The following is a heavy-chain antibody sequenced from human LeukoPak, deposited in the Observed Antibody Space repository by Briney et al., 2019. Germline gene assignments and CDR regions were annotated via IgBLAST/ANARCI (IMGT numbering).Heavy chain of an antibody. Sequence: PGGSLRLSCAASGFTFSSYAMHWVRQAPGKGLEWVAVKSYDGSNKYYADSVKGRFTISRDNSKNTLYLQMNTLRAEDSAVYYCAKDPSGGLIAGGRAFDIRGQGTMVIVSS. CDR2: KSYDGSNK. J-gene: IGHJ3*02. V-gene: IGHV3-30*04. D-gene: IGHD2-21*01. CDR1: GFTFSSYA. CDR3: AKDPSGGLIAGGRAFDI.